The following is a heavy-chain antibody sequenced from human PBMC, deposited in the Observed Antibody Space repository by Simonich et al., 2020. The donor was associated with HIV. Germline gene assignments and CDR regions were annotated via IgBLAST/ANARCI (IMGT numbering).Heavy chain of an antibody. CDR2: INVGNGNT. J-gene: IGHJ6*02. CDR1: GYTFINYA. CDR3: AWLGTAPDYYYGMDV. Sequence: QVQLVQSGAEVKKPGASVKVSCKASGYTFINYAMHWGRQAPGQRLEWMGGINVGNGNTKYSQKCQDRVTITKDTSASTLYMELSSLRSEDTAVYYCAWLGTAPDYYYGMDVWGQGTTVTVSS. V-gene: IGHV1-3*01. D-gene: IGHD1-1*01.